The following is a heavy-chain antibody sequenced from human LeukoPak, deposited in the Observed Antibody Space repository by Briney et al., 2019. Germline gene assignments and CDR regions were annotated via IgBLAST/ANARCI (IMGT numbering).Heavy chain of an antibody. J-gene: IGHJ5*02. Sequence: ASVNVSCKASGHTFTVYYMHWVRQAPGQGLEGMGWINPNSGDTNYAQKFQSRVTMTRDTSISTDYMELSRLRPDDTAVYYCARAVTDSSGYFHSWFDPWGQGTLVTVSS. CDR1: GHTFTVYY. CDR3: ARAVTDSSGYFHSWFDP. CDR2: INPNSGDT. D-gene: IGHD3-22*01. V-gene: IGHV1-2*02.